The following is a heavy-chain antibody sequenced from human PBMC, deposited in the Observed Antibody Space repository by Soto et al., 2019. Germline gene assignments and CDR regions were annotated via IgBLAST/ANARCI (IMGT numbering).Heavy chain of an antibody. Sequence: PGGSLRLSCAASGFTFSSYAMSWVRQAPGKGLEWVSAISGSGGSTYYADSVKGRFTISRDNSKNTPYLQMNSLRAEDTAVYYCAKTPVDLITIFGVVLPYGMDVWGQGTTVTVSS. CDR3: AKTPVDLITIFGVVLPYGMDV. J-gene: IGHJ6*02. CDR2: ISGSGGST. D-gene: IGHD3-3*01. V-gene: IGHV3-23*01. CDR1: GFTFSSYA.